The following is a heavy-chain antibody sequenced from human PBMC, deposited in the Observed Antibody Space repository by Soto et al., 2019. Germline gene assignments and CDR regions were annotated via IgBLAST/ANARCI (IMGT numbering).Heavy chain of an antibody. CDR2: IYHSGST. CDR1: GGSISSGGYS. D-gene: IGHD1-1*01. Sequence: SETLSLTCAVSGGSISSGGYSWSLIRQPPGKGLEWIGYIYHSGSTYYNPSLKSRVTISVDRSKNQFSLKLSSVTAADTAVYYCARGGNWNPPYYFDYWGQGTLVTVSS. V-gene: IGHV4-30-2*01. CDR3: ARGGNWNPPYYFDY. J-gene: IGHJ4*02.